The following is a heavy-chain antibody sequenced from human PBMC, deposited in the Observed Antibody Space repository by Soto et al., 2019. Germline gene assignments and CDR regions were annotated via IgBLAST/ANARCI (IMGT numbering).Heavy chain of an antibody. J-gene: IGHJ4*02. CDR1: GGSISTVNYW. CDR3: ARGPSGDKVDS. Sequence: QVQLQESGPGLVKPSQTLSLTCTVSGGSISTVNYWWSWIRQSPDMGLEWIEHIYNGGSTYNNPSLESRVTMTVDKSKNQLSLTLSSVSAADTAVYYCARGPSGDKVDSWGQGTLVTVSS. CDR2: IYNGGST. D-gene: IGHD7-27*01. V-gene: IGHV4-30-4*01.